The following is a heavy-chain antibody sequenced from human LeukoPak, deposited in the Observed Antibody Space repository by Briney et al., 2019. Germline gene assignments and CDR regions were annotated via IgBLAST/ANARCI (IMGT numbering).Heavy chain of an antibody. Sequence: SETLSLTCTVSGGSISIYYWSWIRQPPGKGLEWVGYIYTSGSTNYNPSPKSRVTISVDTSKNQFSLKLSSVAAGDTAVYYCASLRMAARSRIFDYWGQGTLVTVSS. J-gene: IGHJ4*02. CDR1: GGSISIYY. D-gene: IGHD6-6*01. V-gene: IGHV4-4*09. CDR2: IYTSGST. CDR3: ASLRMAARSRIFDY.